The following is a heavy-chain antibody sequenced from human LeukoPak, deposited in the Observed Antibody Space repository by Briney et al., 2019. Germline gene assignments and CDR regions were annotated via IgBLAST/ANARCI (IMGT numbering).Heavy chain of an antibody. CDR2: IYYSGST. D-gene: IGHD3-3*01. CDR3: ARYRITIFGVVITTYYYYGMDV. J-gene: IGHJ6*02. CDR1: GGSISSGGYY. Sequence: SETLSLTCTVSGGSISSGGYYWSWIRQHPGKGLEWIGYIYYSGSTYYNPSLKSRVTISVDTSKNQFSLKLSSVTAADTAVYYCARYRITIFGVVITTYYYYGMDVWGQGTTVTVSS. V-gene: IGHV4-31*03.